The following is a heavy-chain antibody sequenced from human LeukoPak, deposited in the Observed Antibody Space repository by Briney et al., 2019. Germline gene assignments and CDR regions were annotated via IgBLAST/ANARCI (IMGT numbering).Heavy chain of an antibody. J-gene: IGHJ5*02. CDR2: IYHSGST. CDR3: ARGVTGIAAGQPPNWFDP. V-gene: IGHV4-4*09. D-gene: IGHD6-13*01. CDR1: GGSISSYY. Sequence: PSETLSLTCTVSGGSISSYYWSWIRQPPGKGLEWIGYIYHSGSTYYNPSLKSRVTISVDTSNNQFSLKLSSVTAADTAVYYCARGVTGIAAGQPPNWFDPWGQGTLVTVSS.